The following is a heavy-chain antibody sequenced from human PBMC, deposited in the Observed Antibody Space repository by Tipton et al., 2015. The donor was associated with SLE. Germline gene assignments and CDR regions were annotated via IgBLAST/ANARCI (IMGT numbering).Heavy chain of an antibody. J-gene: IGHJ3*02. D-gene: IGHD6-19*01. Sequence: TLSLTCTVSGGSIRSYYWSWIRQSPGKGLEWIGSIYHSGSGSTSHNPSLKSRVTISVDTSKNQFSLKLTSVTATDTAVYYCARRGRIAVAGHVFDTWGQGTMVTVSS. CDR1: GGSIRSYY. CDR3: ARRGRIAVAGHVFDT. V-gene: IGHV4-39*01. CDR2: IYHSGSGST.